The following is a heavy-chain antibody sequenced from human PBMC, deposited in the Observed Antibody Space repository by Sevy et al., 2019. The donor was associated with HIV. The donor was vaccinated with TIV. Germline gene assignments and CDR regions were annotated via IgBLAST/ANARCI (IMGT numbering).Heavy chain of an antibody. Sequence: GGSLRLSCAASGFNFSNVWMSWIRQAPGKGLEGVAHVKSKTEGGTTDYAAPVRGRFAISRDDSKNTLYLEMTSLKTEDTAVYYCATGGSLFQHWGQGTLVTVSS. CDR1: GFNFSNVW. V-gene: IGHV3-15*01. CDR2: VKSKTEGGTT. CDR3: ATGGSLFQH. J-gene: IGHJ1*01. D-gene: IGHD3-16*01.